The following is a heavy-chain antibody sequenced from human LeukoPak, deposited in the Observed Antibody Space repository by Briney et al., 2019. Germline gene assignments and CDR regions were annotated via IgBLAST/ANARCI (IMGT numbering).Heavy chain of an antibody. Sequence: PSETLSLTCTVSGVSISCYYWSWIRQPPGKGLEWIGYIYYSGSTNYNPSLKSRVTISVDTSKNQFSLKLSSVTAADTAVYYCARSPSRYCTNGVCPYGMDVWGQGTTVTVSS. D-gene: IGHD2-8*01. CDR2: IYYSGST. CDR3: ARSPSRYCTNGVCPYGMDV. J-gene: IGHJ6*02. CDR1: GVSISCYY. V-gene: IGHV4-59*01.